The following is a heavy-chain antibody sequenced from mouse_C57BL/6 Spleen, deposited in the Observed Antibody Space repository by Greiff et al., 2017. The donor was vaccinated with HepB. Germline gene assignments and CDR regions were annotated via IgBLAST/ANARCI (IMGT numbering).Heavy chain of an antibody. D-gene: IGHD3-1*01. Sequence: VQLQQSGAELVRPGTSVKVSCKASGYAFTNYLIEWVKQRPGQGLEWIGVINPGSGGTNYNEKFKGKATLTADKSSSTAYMQLSSLTSEDSAVYFCARGTRWYFDVWGTGTTVTVSS. CDR3: ARGTRWYFDV. CDR2: INPGSGGT. CDR1: GYAFTNYL. V-gene: IGHV1-54*01. J-gene: IGHJ1*03.